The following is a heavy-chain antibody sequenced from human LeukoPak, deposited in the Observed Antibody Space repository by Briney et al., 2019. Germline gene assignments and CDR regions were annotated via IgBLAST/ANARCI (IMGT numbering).Heavy chain of an antibody. CDR2: ISHDGII. D-gene: IGHD5-24*01. CDR1: GFTFSSYV. CDR3: ARDWVYKIDY. Sequence: GGSLRLSCETAGFTFSSYVMHCVRRTPGGGLVWVSRISHDGIISYADSVKGRFTISRDNAKNTLILQMNSLRVEDTAVYYCARDWVYKIDYWGRGTLVTVSS. V-gene: IGHV3-74*01. J-gene: IGHJ4*02.